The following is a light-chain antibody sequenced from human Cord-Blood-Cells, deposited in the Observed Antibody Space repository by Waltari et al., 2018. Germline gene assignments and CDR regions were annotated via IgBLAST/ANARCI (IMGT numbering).Light chain of an antibody. CDR1: SSDVGGYNY. Sequence: QSALTQPRSVSGSPGPSVTISCTGTSSDVGGYNYVSCYQQHPGKAPKLMIYDVSKRPSGVPDRFSGSKSGNTASLTISGLQAEDEADYYCCSYAGSYYVFGTGTKVTVL. V-gene: IGLV2-11*01. CDR2: DVS. J-gene: IGLJ1*01. CDR3: CSYAGSYYV.